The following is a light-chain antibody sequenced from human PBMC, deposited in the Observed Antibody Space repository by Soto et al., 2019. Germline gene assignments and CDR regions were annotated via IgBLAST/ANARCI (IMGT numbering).Light chain of an antibody. V-gene: IGKV2-28*01. CDR2: LGS. CDR3: MQPLQTPIT. Sequence: DIVMTQSPLSLPVTPGEPASISCRSSQSLLHSNGYNYLDWYLQKPGQSPQLLIYLGSNRASGVPDRFRGSGSGTDFTLKISRVEAEDVGFYSCMQPLQTPITFGQGTRLEI. CDR1: QSLLHSNGYNY. J-gene: IGKJ5*01.